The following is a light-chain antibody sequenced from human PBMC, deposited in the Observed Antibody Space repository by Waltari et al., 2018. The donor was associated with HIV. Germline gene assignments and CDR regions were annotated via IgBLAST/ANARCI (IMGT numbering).Light chain of an antibody. CDR3: VSYTEKDTFLL. CDR2: DVT. Sequence: QSALTQPPSASGSPGQSVAISCTGSSNDIGTYNFVSWYQHHPGKATKLIIYDVTRRPPGIPDRFAGTKSGYTASLTVSDLQVEDEADYYCVSYTEKDTFLLVGGGTKLAV. V-gene: IGLV2-8*01. CDR1: SNDIGTYNF. J-gene: IGLJ2*01.